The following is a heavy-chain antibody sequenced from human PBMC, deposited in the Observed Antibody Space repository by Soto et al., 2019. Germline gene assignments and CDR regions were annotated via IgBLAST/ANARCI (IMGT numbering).Heavy chain of an antibody. J-gene: IGHJ6*03. CDR1: GYTFTSYD. D-gene: IGHD2-15*01. CDR3: ARGPPRVAALRVYKYYYMDV. Sequence: ASVKVSCKASGYTFTSYDINWVRQATGQGLEWMGWMNPNSGNTGYAQKFQGRVTMTRNTSISTVYMELSSMRSEDTAVYYCARGPPRVAALRVYKYYYMDVWGKGTTVTVSS. CDR2: MNPNSGNT. V-gene: IGHV1-8*01.